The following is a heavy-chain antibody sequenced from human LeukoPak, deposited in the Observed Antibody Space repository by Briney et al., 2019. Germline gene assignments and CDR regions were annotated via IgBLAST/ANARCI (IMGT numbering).Heavy chain of an antibody. CDR2: INPNSGGT. D-gene: IGHD2-8*01. J-gene: IGHJ6*02. CDR3: ARLRECCTNGVCYLYYGMDV. Sequence: GASVKVSCKASGYTFTGYYMHWVRQAPGQGLEWMGWINPNSGGTNYAQKFQGRVTMTRDTSISTAYMELSRLRSDDTAVYYCARLRECCTNGVCYLYYGMDVWGQGTTVTVSS. CDR1: GYTFTGYY. V-gene: IGHV1-2*02.